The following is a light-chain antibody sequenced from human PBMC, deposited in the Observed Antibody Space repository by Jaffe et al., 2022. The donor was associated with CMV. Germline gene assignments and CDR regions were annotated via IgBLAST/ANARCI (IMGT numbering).Light chain of an antibody. Sequence: EIVLTQSPGTLTLSQGERATLSCRASQNVNGNYLAWYQQKPGQAPRLLIYGASNRATGIPDKFSGSGSGTDFTLTISRLEPEDFGVYYCHRYGASSTFGQGTRLEIK. J-gene: IGKJ5*01. CDR2: GAS. CDR3: HRYGASST. V-gene: IGKV3-20*01. CDR1: QNVNGNY.